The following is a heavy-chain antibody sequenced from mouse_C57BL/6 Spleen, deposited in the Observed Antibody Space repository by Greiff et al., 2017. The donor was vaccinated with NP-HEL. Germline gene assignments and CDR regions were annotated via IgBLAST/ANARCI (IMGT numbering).Heavy chain of an antibody. Sequence: EVQLQQSGPELVKPGASVKISCKASGYSFTGYYMNWVKQSPEKSLEWIGEINPSTGGTTYNQKFKAKATLTVDKSSSTAYMQLKSLTSEDSAVYYCVLPWDFDVWGTGTTVTVSS. CDR1: GYSFTGYY. CDR3: VLPWDFDV. V-gene: IGHV1-42*01. CDR2: INPSTGGT. J-gene: IGHJ1*03.